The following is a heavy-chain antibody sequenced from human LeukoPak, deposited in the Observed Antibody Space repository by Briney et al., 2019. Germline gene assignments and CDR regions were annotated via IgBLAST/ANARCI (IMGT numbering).Heavy chain of an antibody. CDR2: ISSSSSYI. CDR3: ARIPPLYGSGRDSDF. V-gene: IGHV3-21*01. CDR1: GFTFSSYS. J-gene: IGHJ4*02. D-gene: IGHD3-10*01. Sequence: GGSLRLSCAASGFTFSSYSMNWVRQAPGKRLEWVSSISSSSSYIYYADSVKGRFTISRDNAKNSLYLQMNSLRAEDTAVYYCARIPPLYGSGRDSDFWGQGTLVTVSS.